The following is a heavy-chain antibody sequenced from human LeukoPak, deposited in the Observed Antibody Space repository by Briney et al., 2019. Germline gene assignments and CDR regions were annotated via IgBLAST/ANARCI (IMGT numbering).Heavy chain of an antibody. CDR1: GFTFSSYG. D-gene: IGHD5-18*01. V-gene: IGHV3-30*18. CDR3: AKGVTAMNYYFDY. CDR2: ISYDGSNK. Sequence: GGSLGLSCAASGFTFSSYGMHWVRQAPGKGLEWVAVISYDGSNKYYADSVKGRFTISRDNSKNTLYLQMNSLRAEDTAVYYCAKGVTAMNYYFDYWGQGTLVTVSS. J-gene: IGHJ4*02.